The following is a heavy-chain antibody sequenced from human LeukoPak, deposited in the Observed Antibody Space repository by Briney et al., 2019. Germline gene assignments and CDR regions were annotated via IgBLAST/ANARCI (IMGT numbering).Heavy chain of an antibody. Sequence: GESLKISCKDSGYSFTNYWIGWVRQMPGKGLEWMGIIYPGDSHTRYSPSFQGQVTISADKSIGTAYLQWSSLMASDTAIYYCAGGPTVYGMDVWGQGTTVTVSS. CDR1: GYSFTNYW. J-gene: IGHJ6*02. D-gene: IGHD2-15*01. V-gene: IGHV5-51*01. CDR3: AGGPTVYGMDV. CDR2: IYPGDSHT.